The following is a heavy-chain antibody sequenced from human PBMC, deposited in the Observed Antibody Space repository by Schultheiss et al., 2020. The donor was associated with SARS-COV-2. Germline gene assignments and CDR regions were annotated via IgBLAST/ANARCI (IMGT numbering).Heavy chain of an antibody. CDR1: GYSFTSYW. CDR2: IDPSDSYT. D-gene: IGHD6-19*01. CDR3: ARSSSGWQNYYYYGMDV. J-gene: IGHJ6*02. Sequence: GSLRLSCKGSGYSFTSYWISWVRQMPGKGLEWMGRIDPSDSYTNYSPSFQGHVTISADKSISTAYLQWSSLKASDTAMYYCARSSSGWQNYYYYGMDVWGQGTTVTVSS. V-gene: IGHV5-10-1*01.